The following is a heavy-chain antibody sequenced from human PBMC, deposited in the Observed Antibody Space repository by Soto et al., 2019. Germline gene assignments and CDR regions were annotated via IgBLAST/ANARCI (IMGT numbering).Heavy chain of an antibody. J-gene: IGHJ4*02. V-gene: IGHV3-48*01. Sequence: EVQLVESGGGLVQPGGSLRLSCAGSGFTFSTYSMNWVRQAPGKGLEWISYISSSSSTIYYADSVKGRFTISRDNAKNSLYLQMNSLRAEDTAGYYCARDIKYYGSGSYGLFDYWGQGTLVTVSS. CDR2: ISSSSSTI. CDR3: ARDIKYYGSGSYGLFDY. D-gene: IGHD3-10*01. CDR1: GFTFSTYS.